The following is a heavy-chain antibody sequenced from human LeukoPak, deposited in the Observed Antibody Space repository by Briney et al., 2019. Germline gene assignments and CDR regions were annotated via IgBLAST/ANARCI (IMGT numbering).Heavy chain of an antibody. CDR3: AKGPYGSGTYYFDY. V-gene: IGHV3-23*01. D-gene: IGHD3-10*01. Sequence: PGGSLRLSCAASGFTFSSYAMNWVRQAPGKGLEWVSAISGSGGSTDYVDSVKGRFTISRDNSKNTLYLQMNSLRAEDAAVYYCAKGPYGSGTYYFDYWGQGTLVTVSS. CDR2: ISGSGGST. J-gene: IGHJ4*02. CDR1: GFTFSSYA.